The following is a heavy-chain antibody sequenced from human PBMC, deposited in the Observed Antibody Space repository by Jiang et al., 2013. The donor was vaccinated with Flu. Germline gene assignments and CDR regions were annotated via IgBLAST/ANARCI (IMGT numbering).Heavy chain of an antibody. D-gene: IGHD6-19*01. Sequence: SGAEVKKPGASVKVSCKASGYTFTSYAMHWVRQAPGQRLEWMGWINAGNGNTKYSQKFQGRVTITRDTSASTAYMELSSLRSEDTAVYYCAREGDSSGWSETIDYWGQGTLVT. CDR1: GYTFTSYA. CDR2: INAGNGNT. CDR3: AREGDSSGWSETIDY. V-gene: IGHV1-3*01. J-gene: IGHJ4*02.